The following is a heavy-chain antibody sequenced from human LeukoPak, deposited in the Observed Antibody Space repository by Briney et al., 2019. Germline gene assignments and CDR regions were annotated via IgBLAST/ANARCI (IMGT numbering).Heavy chain of an antibody. J-gene: IGHJ5*02. D-gene: IGHD6-19*01. V-gene: IGHV3-66*01. Sequence: GGSLRLSCVASRIIVSSNYMTWVRQAPGKGLEWVSVIYSGGSTYYADSVKGRFTISRDNSKNTLYLQMNNLRVEDTAVYYCARDRSWFDPWGQGTLVTVSS. CDR3: ARDRSWFDP. CDR1: RIIVSSNY. CDR2: IYSGGST.